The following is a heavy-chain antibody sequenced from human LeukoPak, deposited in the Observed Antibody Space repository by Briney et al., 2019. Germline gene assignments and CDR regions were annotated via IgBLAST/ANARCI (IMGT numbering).Heavy chain of an antibody. CDR2: ISAYNGNT. CDR3: RVVPAAPYDAFDI. Sequence: ASVKVSCKASGYTFTSYGISWVRQAPGQGLEWMGWISAYNGNTNYAQKLQGRVTMTTDTSTSTAYMELRSLRSDDTAVYYCRVVPAAPYDAFDIWGQGTMVTVSS. CDR1: GYTFTSYG. V-gene: IGHV1-18*01. J-gene: IGHJ3*02. D-gene: IGHD2-2*01.